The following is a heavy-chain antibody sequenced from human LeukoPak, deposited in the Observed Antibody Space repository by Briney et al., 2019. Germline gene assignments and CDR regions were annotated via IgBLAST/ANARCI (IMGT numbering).Heavy chain of an antibody. J-gene: IGHJ6*02. Sequence: GGSLRLSCAASGFTFSSYSMNWVRQAPGKGLEWVSSISSSSSYIYYADSVKGRFTISRDNAKNSLYLQMNSLRAEDTAVYYCARGGSGSRSSYYYYYGMDVWGQGTTVTVSS. D-gene: IGHD3-10*01. V-gene: IGHV3-21*01. CDR2: ISSSSSYI. CDR3: ARGGSGSRSSYYYYYGMDV. CDR1: GFTFSSYS.